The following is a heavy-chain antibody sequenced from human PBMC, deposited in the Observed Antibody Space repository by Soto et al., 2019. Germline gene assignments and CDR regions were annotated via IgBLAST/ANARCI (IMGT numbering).Heavy chain of an antibody. CDR2: IYPGDSDT. V-gene: IGHV5-51*01. CDR3: ASLQIEYSSSYWFDP. CDR1: GYSFTSYW. D-gene: IGHD6-6*01. J-gene: IGHJ5*02. Sequence: PGESLKISCKGSGYSFTSYWIGWVRQMPGKGPEWMGIIYPGDSDTRYSPSFQGQVTISADKSISTAYLQWSSLKASDTAMYYCASLQIEYSSSYWFDPWGQGTLVTVSS.